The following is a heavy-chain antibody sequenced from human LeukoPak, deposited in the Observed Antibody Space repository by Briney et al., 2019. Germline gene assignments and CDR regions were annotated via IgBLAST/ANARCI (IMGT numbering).Heavy chain of an antibody. J-gene: IGHJ4*02. CDR2: ISAYNGNT. Sequence: PSVKVSCKASGYTFPSYGISWVRQAPGQGLEWMGWISAYNGNTNYAQKLQGRVTMTTDTSTSTAYMELRSLRSDDTAVYYCARVGEDWNYGLNDYWGQGTLVTVSS. D-gene: IGHD1-7*01. CDR1: GYTFPSYG. V-gene: IGHV1-18*01. CDR3: ARVGEDWNYGLNDY.